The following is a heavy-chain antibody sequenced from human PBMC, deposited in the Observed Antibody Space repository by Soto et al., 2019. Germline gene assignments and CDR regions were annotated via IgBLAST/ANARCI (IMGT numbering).Heavy chain of an antibody. Sequence: PGGSLRLSCAASGFTFSSYAMSWVRQAPGKGLEWVSAISGSGGSTYYADSVKGRFTISRDNSKNTLYLQMNSLRAEDTAVYYCAKRYDFWSGYYLVSFHFDYWGQGTLVTVSS. D-gene: IGHD3-3*01. CDR2: ISGSGGST. CDR1: GFTFSSYA. J-gene: IGHJ4*02. V-gene: IGHV3-23*01. CDR3: AKRYDFWSGYYLVSFHFDY.